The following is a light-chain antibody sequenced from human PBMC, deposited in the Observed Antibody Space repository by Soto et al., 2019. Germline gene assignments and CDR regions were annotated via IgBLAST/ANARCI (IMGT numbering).Light chain of an antibody. J-gene: IGLJ2*01. CDR1: SSNIGSNT. V-gene: IGLV1-44*01. CDR2: SND. Sequence: QSVLTQPPSASGTPGQRVTISCSGSSSNIGSNTVSWYQQVPGTAPKLLIYSNDQRPSGVPDRFSGSKSGTSASLAISGLQAEDETDYSCAAWDDSLSGPVFGRGTKLTVL. CDR3: AAWDDSLSGPV.